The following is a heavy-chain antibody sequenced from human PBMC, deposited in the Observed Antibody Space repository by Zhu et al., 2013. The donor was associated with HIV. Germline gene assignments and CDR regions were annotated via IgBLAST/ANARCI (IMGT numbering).Heavy chain of an antibody. CDR2: ISGYNGNT. J-gene: IGHJ6*03. CDR1: GYTFTTSG. D-gene: IGHD6-6*01. CDR3: ARDPALTTARPNYYYMDV. Sequence: QEHLVQSGAEVKKPGSSVKVSCKASGYTFTTSGISWVRQAPGQGLEWMGWISGYNGNTNYAQKLQGRVTMTTDTSTSTAYMELRSLRSDDTAVYYCARDPALTTARPNYYYMDVWGKGTTVTVSS. V-gene: IGHV1-18*01.